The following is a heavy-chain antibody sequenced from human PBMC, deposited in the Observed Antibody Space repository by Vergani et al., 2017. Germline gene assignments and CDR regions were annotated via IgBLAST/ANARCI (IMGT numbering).Heavy chain of an antibody. CDR2: IYYSGST. V-gene: IGHV4-59*01. D-gene: IGHD3-22*01. CDR1: GGSISSYY. Sequence: QVQLQESGPGLVKPSEPLSLTCTVSGGSISSYYWSWIRQPPGKGLEWIGYIYYSGSTNYNPSLKSRVTISVDTSKNQFSLKLSSVTAADTAVYYCARSQPYDSGGYYPGWFDPWGQGTLVTVSS. CDR3: ARSQPYDSGGYYPGWFDP. J-gene: IGHJ5*02.